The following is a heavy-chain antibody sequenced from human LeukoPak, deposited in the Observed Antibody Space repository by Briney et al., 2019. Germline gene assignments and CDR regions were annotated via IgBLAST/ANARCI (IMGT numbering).Heavy chain of an antibody. V-gene: IGHV1-69*13. CDR1: GYTFNSYG. CDR3: ARDYLWYSPSHYYMDV. J-gene: IGHJ6*03. Sequence: ASVKVSCKASGYTFNSYGISWVRQAPGQGLEWMGGIIPIFGTANYAQKFQGRVTITADESTSTAYMELSSLRSEDTAVYYCARDYLWYSPSHYYMDVWGKGTTVTISS. CDR2: IIPIFGTA. D-gene: IGHD6-13*01.